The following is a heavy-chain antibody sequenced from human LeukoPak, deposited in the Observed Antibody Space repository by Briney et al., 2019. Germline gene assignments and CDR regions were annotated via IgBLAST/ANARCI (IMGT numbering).Heavy chain of an antibody. J-gene: IGHJ5*02. CDR1: GYTFTGYY. CDR2: INPNSGGT. V-gene: IGHV1-2*02. CDR3: ARDSGIAAAGYYEPGWFDP. D-gene: IGHD6-13*01. Sequence: GASVKVSCKASGYTFTGYYMHWVRQAPGQGLEWMGWINPNSGGTNYAQKFQGRVTMTRDTSISTAYMELSRLRSDDTAVYYCARDSGIAAAGYYEPGWFDPWGQGTLVTVSS.